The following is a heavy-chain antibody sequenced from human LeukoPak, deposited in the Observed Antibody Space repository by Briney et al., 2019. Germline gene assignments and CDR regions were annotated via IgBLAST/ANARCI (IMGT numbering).Heavy chain of an antibody. Sequence: ASVKVSCKVSGYTLTELSMHWVRQAPGKGLEWMGGFDPEDGETIYAQKFQGRVTMTEDTSTDTAYMELSSLRSEDTAVYYCATSRSYGYSDWFDPWGQGTLVTVSS. V-gene: IGHV1-24*01. J-gene: IGHJ5*02. D-gene: IGHD5-18*01. CDR2: FDPEDGET. CDR3: ATSRSYGYSDWFDP. CDR1: GYTLTELS.